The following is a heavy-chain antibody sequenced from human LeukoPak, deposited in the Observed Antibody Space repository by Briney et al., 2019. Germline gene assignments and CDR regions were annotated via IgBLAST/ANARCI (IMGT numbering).Heavy chain of an antibody. V-gene: IGHV3-21*04. Sequence: GGSLRLSCAASGFTFSSYSMNWVRQAPGKGLEWVSSISSSSSYIYYADSVKGRFTISRDNSKNTLYLQMNSLRAEDTAVYYCANSEGGPLLFDGIYWGQGTLVTVSS. CDR2: ISSSSSYI. CDR3: ANSEGGPLLFDGIY. J-gene: IGHJ4*02. D-gene: IGHD2-21*01. CDR1: GFTFSSYS.